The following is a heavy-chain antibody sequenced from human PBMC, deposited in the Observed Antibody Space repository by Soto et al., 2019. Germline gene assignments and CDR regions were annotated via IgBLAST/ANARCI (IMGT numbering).Heavy chain of an antibody. CDR1: GGSMSEYF. CDR2: IYYLGST. V-gene: IGHV4-59*01. D-gene: IGHD3-10*01. Sequence: SETLSLTCSVSGGSMSEYFWSWIRQSPGKGLEWIGYIYYLGSTDYNPSLKSRVTISVDTSKRQFSLRLTSVTAADTAVYYCARDGYDGSGRQLPAYRGPGTQVTGSS. CDR3: ARDGYDGSGRQLPAY. J-gene: IGHJ1*01.